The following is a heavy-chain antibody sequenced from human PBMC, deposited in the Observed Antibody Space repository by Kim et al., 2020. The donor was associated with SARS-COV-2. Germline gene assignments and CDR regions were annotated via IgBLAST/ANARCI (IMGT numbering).Heavy chain of an antibody. J-gene: IGHJ4*02. CDR2: IIPIFGTA. V-gene: IGHV1-69*13. D-gene: IGHD3-16*02. Sequence: SVKVSCKASGGTFSSYAISWVRQAPGQGLEWMGGIIPIFGTANYAQKFQGRVTITADESTSTAYMELSSLRSEDTAVYYCATTNVWGSYRYSPAPWNYFDYWGQGTLVTVSS. CDR3: ATTNVWGSYRYSPAPWNYFDY. CDR1: GGTFSSYA.